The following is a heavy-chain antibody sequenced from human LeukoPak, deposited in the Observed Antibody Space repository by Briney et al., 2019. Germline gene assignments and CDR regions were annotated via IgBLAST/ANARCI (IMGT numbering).Heavy chain of an antibody. Sequence: QPGGSLRLSCAASGFTFSSYAMSWVRQAPGKGLEWVSAISGSGGSTYYADSVKGRFTISRDSSKNTLYLQMNSLRAEDTAVYYCAKDWSDYYDSSGSDAFDIWGQGTMVTVSS. CDR2: ISGSGGST. D-gene: IGHD3-22*01. CDR1: GFTFSSYA. V-gene: IGHV3-23*01. J-gene: IGHJ3*02. CDR3: AKDWSDYYDSSGSDAFDI.